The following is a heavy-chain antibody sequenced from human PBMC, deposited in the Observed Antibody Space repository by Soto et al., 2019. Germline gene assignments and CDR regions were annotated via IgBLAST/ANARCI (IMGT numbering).Heavy chain of an antibody. CDR1: GFIFSNYA. Sequence: EVQMLESGGGLVQPGGSLRLSCAASGFIFSNYAMSWVGQAPGKGLEGVAGMGGANGDTYYADSVRGRFAISRDNSKSTLFLQMNSLRAEDTAVYYCAKDRVNHNSVWDPFDIWGQGTMVTVSS. V-gene: IGHV3-23*01. J-gene: IGHJ3*02. D-gene: IGHD2-21*01. CDR3: AKDRVNHNSVWDPFDI. CDR2: MGGANGDT.